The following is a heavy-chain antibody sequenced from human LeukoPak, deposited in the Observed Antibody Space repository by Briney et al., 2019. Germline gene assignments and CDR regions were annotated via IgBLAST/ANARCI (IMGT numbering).Heavy chain of an antibody. V-gene: IGHV4-61*01. CDR3: ARSFYSSGWYTPLRWFDT. J-gene: IGHJ5*02. Sequence: SETLSLTCTVSGGSVSSGSHYRNWIRQPPGRGLEWIGHIYYRGTTNYTPSLKSRVTISVDTSMNQFSLRLSSVTAADTAVYFCARSFYSSGWYTPLRWFDTWGQGTPVTVSS. CDR1: GGSVSSGSHY. D-gene: IGHD6-19*01. CDR2: IYYRGTT.